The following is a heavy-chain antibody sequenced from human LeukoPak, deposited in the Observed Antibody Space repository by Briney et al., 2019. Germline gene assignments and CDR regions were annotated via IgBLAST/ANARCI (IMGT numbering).Heavy chain of an antibody. CDR1: GFTFSNYA. CDR2: ISASGGST. V-gene: IGHV3-23*01. CDR3: AKRSMADFDS. J-gene: IGHJ4*02. D-gene: IGHD5-24*01. Sequence: PGGSLRLSCAAPGFTFSNYAMSWVRQAPGKELEWVSLISASGGSTYYADSVKGRFTISRDNSKNTHDLQMNSLRADDTAIYYCAKRSMADFDSWGQGTLVTVSS.